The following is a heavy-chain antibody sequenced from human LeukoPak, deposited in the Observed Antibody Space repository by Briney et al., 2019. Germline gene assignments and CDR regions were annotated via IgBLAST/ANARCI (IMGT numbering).Heavy chain of an antibody. CDR1: GFTFSDYY. CDR3: AKDFFLDDRSGYDY. J-gene: IGHJ4*02. CDR2: ISSSGSII. Sequence: GGSLRLSCAASGFTFSDYYMSWIRQAPGKGLEWVSYISSSGSIIYYADSVKGRFTISRDNAKNSMYLQMNSLRAEDTAVYYCAKDFFLDDRSGYDYWGQGTLVTVSS. V-gene: IGHV3-11*01. D-gene: IGHD3-22*01.